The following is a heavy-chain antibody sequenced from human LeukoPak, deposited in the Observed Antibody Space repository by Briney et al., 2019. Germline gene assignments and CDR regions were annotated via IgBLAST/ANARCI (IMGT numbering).Heavy chain of an antibody. J-gene: IGHJ4*02. CDR1: GFTFSSYW. CDR3: ASTDTSRDGYNPLDY. V-gene: IGHV3-7*01. Sequence: GGSLRLSCAASGFTFSSYWMSWARQAPGKGLEWVANIKQDGSEKYYVDSVKGRFTISRDNAKNSLYLQMNSLRAEDTAVYYCASTDTSRDGYNPLDYWGQGTLVTVSS. CDR2: IKQDGSEK. D-gene: IGHD5-24*01.